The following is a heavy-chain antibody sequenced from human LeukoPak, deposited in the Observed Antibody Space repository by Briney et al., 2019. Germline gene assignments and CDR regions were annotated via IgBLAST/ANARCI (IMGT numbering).Heavy chain of an antibody. CDR3: ARVVAVAGSLEYFFDY. V-gene: IGHV1-69*13. D-gene: IGHD6-19*01. Sequence: SVTVSCKASGGTFSSYSISWVRQAPGQGLEWMGGIIPIFGTANYAQKFQGRVTLTADESTSTAYMELSSLRSEDTAVYYCARVVAVAGSLEYFFDYWGQGTLVTVSS. CDR2: IIPIFGTA. CDR1: GGTFSSYS. J-gene: IGHJ4*02.